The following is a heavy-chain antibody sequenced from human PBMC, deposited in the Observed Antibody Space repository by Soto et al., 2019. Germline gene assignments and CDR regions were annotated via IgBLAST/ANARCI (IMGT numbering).Heavy chain of an antibody. CDR1: GYSFTKYD. V-gene: IGHV1-8*01. Sequence: QVQLVQSGAEVRKPGASVKVSCKASGYSFTKYDIAWVRQATGQGLEWMGWMNPNSANTGFAQKFQGRVTMTGDTSISTAYMELNSLTSEDTAVYYCVRAIRDQLRSDYWGQGTLVTVSS. CDR2: MNPNSANT. D-gene: IGHD2-2*01. CDR3: VRAIRDQLRSDY. J-gene: IGHJ4*02.